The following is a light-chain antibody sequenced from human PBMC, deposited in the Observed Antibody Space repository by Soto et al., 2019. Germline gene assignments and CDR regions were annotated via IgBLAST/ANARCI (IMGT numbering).Light chain of an antibody. CDR2: AAS. Sequence: DIQMTQSPSSLSASVGDRVTITCRASLPIPSYLAWYQQKPGKAPNLLIYAASSLQSGVPSRFSGSGSGTDFTLTISSLQSEDFAVYYCQQYNNWPWTLGQGTKVDIK. V-gene: IGKV1-16*01. CDR1: LPIPSY. CDR3: QQYNNWPWT. J-gene: IGKJ1*01.